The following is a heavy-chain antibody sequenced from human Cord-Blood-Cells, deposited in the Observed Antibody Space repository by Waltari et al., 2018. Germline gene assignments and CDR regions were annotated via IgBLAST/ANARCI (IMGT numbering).Heavy chain of an antibody. CDR1: GGSISSSNW. D-gene: IGHD6-6*01. J-gene: IGHJ6*02. CDR2: IYHSGST. V-gene: IGHV4-4*02. Sequence: QVQLQESGPGLVKPSGTLSLTCAVSGGSISSSNWWSWVRQPPGKGLEWIGEIYHSGSTNYNPSLKSRVTISVDKSKNQFSLKLSSVTAADTAVYYCARDNVYSSSSVIYYYYGMDVWGQGTTVTVSS. CDR3: ARDNVYSSSSVIYYYYGMDV.